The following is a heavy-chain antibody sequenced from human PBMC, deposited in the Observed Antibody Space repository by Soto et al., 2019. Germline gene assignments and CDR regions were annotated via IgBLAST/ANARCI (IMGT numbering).Heavy chain of an antibody. J-gene: IGHJ4*02. Sequence: SETLSLTCPVSGGSISSYYWRWVRQPARNGLEWIWRIYTSGSTNYNPSLKSRVTMSVDTSKNQFSLKLSSVTAADMAVYYCARDSSGWYGSYDFDYWGQGTLVTVSS. CDR1: GGSISSYY. V-gene: IGHV4-4*07. CDR2: IYTSGST. D-gene: IGHD6-19*01. CDR3: ARDSSGWYGSYDFDY.